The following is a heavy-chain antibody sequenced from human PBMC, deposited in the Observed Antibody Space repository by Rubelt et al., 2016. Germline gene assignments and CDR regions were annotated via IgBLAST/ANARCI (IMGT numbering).Heavy chain of an antibody. CDR1: GGSFSGYY. CDR2: INHSGST. V-gene: IGHV4-34*01. CDR3: ARGRMGFHYYYYGMDV. D-gene: IGHD1-26*01. Sequence: QVQLQQWGAGLLKPSETLSLTCAVYGGSFSGYYWSWIRQPPGKGLEWIGEINHSGSTNYNPSLKSRVTISVDTSKNQFSLKLSSVTAADTAVYYSARGRMGFHYYYYGMDVWGQGTTVTVSS. J-gene: IGHJ6*02.